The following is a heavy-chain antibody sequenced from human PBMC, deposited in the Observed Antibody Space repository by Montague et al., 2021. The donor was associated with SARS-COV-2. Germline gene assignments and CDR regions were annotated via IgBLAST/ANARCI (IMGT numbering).Heavy chain of an antibody. CDR2: ISGSGGST. J-gene: IGHJ4*02. CDR3: AKGGERITMIVVVITLADFDY. Sequence: RSLSFSASGFPFSSYAMSWVRQAPGKGLEWVSAISGSGGSTYYADSVKGRFTISRDNSKNTLYLQMNSLRAEDTAVYYCAKGGERITMIVVVITLADFDYWGQGTLVTVSS. D-gene: IGHD3-22*01. CDR1: GFPFSSYA. V-gene: IGHV3-23*01.